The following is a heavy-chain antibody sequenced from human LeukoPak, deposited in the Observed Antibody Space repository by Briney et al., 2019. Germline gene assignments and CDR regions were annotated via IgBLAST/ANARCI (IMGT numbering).Heavy chain of an antibody. J-gene: IGHJ6*03. V-gene: IGHV1-69*05. CDR1: GGTFSSYA. D-gene: IGHD2-2*01. CDR3: ARDGGYCSSTSCYKYYYYYYMDV. Sequence: ASVKVSCKASGGTFSSYAISWVRQAPGQGLEWMGGIIPIFGTANYAQKFQGRVTITTDESTSTAYMELSSLRSEDTALYYCARDGGYCSSTSCYKYYYYYYMDVWGKGTTVTVSS. CDR2: IIPIFGTA.